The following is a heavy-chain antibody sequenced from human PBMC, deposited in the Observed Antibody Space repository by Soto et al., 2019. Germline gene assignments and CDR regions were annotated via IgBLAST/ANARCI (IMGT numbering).Heavy chain of an antibody. CDR2: ISYSGST. CDR3: ARTYGSGSPFYYYYYMDV. D-gene: IGHD3-10*01. V-gene: IGHV4-31*03. J-gene: IGHJ6*03. CDR1: GDSISSDGYH. Sequence: QVQLQESRPGLVKPSQTLSLTCTVSGDSISSDGYHWSWIRQSPVKGLEWIGYISYSGSTFYNPSLKSRFTISADTSKNQFSLNVRFVTAADTAAYYCARTYGSGSPFYYYYYMDVWAKGTTVTVS.